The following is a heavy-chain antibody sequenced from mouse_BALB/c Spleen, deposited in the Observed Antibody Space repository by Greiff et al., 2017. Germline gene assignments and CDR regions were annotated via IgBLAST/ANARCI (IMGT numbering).Heavy chain of an antibody. CDR3: ARSVVATDFDY. Sequence: QVQLQQSGPELVKPGASVRISCKASGYTFTSYYIHWVKQRPGQGLEWIGWIYPGNVNTKYNEKFKGKATLTADKSSSTAYMQLSSLTSEDSAVYFCARSVVATDFDYWGQGTTLTVSS. CDR1: GYTFTSYY. J-gene: IGHJ2*01. D-gene: IGHD1-1*01. V-gene: IGHV1S56*01. CDR2: IYPGNVNT.